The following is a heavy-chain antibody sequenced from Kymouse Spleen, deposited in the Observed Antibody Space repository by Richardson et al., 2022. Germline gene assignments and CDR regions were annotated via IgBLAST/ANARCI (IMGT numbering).Heavy chain of an antibody. J-gene: IGHJ6*02. CDR3: ARMDCSSTSCYAGDYYYYGMDV. V-gene: IGHV4-31*03. CDR1: GGSISSGGYY. D-gene: IGHD2-2*02. Sequence: QVQLQESGPGLVKPSQTLSLTCTVSGGSISSGGYYWSWIRQHPGKGLEWIGYIYYSGSTYYNPSLKSRVTISVDTSKNQFSLKLSSVTAADTAVYYCARMDCSSTSCYAGDYYYYGMDVWGQGTTVTVSS. CDR2: IYYSGST.